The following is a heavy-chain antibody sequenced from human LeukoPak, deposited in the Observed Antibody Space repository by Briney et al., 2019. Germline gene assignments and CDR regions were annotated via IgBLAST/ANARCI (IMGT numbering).Heavy chain of an antibody. CDR3: ASYGDYPS. Sequence: GGSLRLSCAASGFTVTNYDMHWIRQAPGKGLEWLSYISRGGKSISYADSVKGRFTISRDSAKNSLYLQLDGLRDEDTAVYYCASYGDYPSWGQGTLVTVSS. J-gene: IGHJ5*02. D-gene: IGHD4-17*01. V-gene: IGHV3-48*02. CDR2: ISRGGKSI. CDR1: GFTVTNYD.